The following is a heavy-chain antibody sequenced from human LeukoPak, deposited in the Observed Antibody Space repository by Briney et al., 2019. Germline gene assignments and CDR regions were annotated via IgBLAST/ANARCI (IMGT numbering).Heavy chain of an antibody. V-gene: IGHV3-30*18. CDR3: AKDLGRSTMVRGGFDY. Sequence: PGGSLRPSCAASGFTFSSYGVHWVRQAPGKGLEWVAVISYDGSNKYYVDSVKGRFTISRDNSKNTLYLQMNSLRAEDTAVYYCAKDLGRSTMVRGGFDYWGQGTLVPVSS. D-gene: IGHD3-10*01. J-gene: IGHJ4*02. CDR1: GFTFSSYG. CDR2: ISYDGSNK.